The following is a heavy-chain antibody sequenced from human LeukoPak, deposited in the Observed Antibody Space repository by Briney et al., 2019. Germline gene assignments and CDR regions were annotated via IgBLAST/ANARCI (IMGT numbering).Heavy chain of an antibody. J-gene: IGHJ6*03. Sequence: ASVKVPCKASGYTFTSYFIHWVRQAPGQGLEWIGIINPSGGSTNYAQKFQGRVTMTRDTSMSTVYMELGSLRSEDTAVYFCARDGTPAFYYYMDVWGKGTTVTISS. CDR3: ARDGTPAFYYYMDV. V-gene: IGHV1-46*01. CDR2: INPSGGST. CDR1: GYTFTSYF.